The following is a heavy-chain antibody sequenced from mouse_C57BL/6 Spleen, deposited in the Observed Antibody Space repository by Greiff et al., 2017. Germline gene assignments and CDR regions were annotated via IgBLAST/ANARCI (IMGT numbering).Heavy chain of an antibody. D-gene: IGHD2-3*01. V-gene: IGHV5-9-1*02. J-gene: IGHJ2*01. Sequence: EVKLVESGAGLVNPGGSLKLSCAASGFTFSSYAMSWVRQTPEKRLEWVAHISSGGAYIYYADTVKGRFTISRDNARNTLYLQMSSLKSEDTAMYYCTRDEVYVIYYFDYWCQCTTLTVSS. CDR3: TRDEVYVIYYFDY. CDR2: ISSGGAYI. CDR1: GFTFSSYA.